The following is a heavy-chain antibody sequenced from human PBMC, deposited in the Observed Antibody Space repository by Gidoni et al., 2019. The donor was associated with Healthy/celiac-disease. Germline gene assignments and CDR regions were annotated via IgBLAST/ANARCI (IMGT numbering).Heavy chain of an antibody. CDR2: ISGSGGST. CDR1: GFTFSSYA. J-gene: IGHJ4*02. CDR3: AKPSHYYDSRPPFDY. Sequence: EVQLLESGGGLVQPGGALRLSCAASGFTFSSYAMSWVRQAPGKGLEWVSAISGSGGSTYYADSVKGRFTISRDNSKNTLYLQMNSLRAEDTAVYYCAKPSHYYDSRPPFDYWGQGTLVTVSS. D-gene: IGHD3-22*01. V-gene: IGHV3-23*01.